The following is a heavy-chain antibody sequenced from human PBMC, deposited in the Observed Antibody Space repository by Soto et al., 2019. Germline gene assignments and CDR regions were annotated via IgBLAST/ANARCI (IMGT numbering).Heavy chain of an antibody. Sequence: TSETLSLTCTVSGDSISRYYWSWIRQPPGKGLEWIGYIYYSGNTNYNPSLKSRVTISVDTSKKQFSLKLTSMTVADTAVYYCAREAPYCDGGTCYQRSGCGMDVWGQGTTVTVSS. J-gene: IGHJ6*02. V-gene: IGHV4-59*12. CDR3: AREAPYCDGGTCYQRSGCGMDV. CDR2: IYYSGNT. D-gene: IGHD2-15*01. CDR1: GDSISRYY.